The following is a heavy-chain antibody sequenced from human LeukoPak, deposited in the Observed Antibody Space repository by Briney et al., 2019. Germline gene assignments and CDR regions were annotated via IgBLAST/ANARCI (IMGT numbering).Heavy chain of an antibody. J-gene: IGHJ4*02. Sequence: SQTLSLTCAISGDSVSSNSVTWNWIRQSPSRGLEWLGRTYYRSKWYNDYAVSVKSRITINPGTSKNQFSLQLNSVTPEDTAVYFCARDSGTYLGDFDYWGQGTLVTVSS. CDR1: GDSVSSNSVT. CDR3: ARDSGTYLGDFDY. V-gene: IGHV6-1*01. CDR2: TYYRSKWYN. D-gene: IGHD1-26*01.